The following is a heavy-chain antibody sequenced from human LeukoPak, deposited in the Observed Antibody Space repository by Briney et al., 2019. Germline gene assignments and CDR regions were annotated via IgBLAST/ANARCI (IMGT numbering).Heavy chain of an antibody. J-gene: IGHJ3*02. CDR2: ISSTSSYI. V-gene: IGHV3-21*01. CDR1: GFTFKSCS. Sequence: GGSLRLSCAASGFTFKSCSMNWVRQAPGKGLEWVSSISSTSSYIYYADSVKGRFTISRDNAKNSLYLQMNSLRVEDTAVYYCARDRGAVAFDIWGQGTMVTVSS. CDR3: ARDRGAVAFDI.